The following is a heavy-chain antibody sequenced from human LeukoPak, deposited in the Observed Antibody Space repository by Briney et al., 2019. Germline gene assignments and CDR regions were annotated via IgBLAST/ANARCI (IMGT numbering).Heavy chain of an antibody. Sequence: SETLSLTCTVSGGSISSSSYYWGWIRQPPGKGLEWIGSIYYSGSTYYNPSLKSRVTISVDTSKNQFSLKLSSVTAADTAVYYYARGNVRLYDYVWGSYRPYFDYWGQGTLVTVSS. CDR1: GGSISSSSYY. J-gene: IGHJ4*02. V-gene: IGHV4-39*07. D-gene: IGHD3-16*02. CDR2: IYYSGST. CDR3: ARGNVRLYDYVWGSYRPYFDY.